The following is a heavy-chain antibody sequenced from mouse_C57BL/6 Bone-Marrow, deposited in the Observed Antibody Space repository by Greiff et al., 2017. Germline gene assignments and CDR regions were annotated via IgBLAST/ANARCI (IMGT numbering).Heavy chain of an antibody. J-gene: IGHJ1*03. D-gene: IGHD1-1*01. CDR3: ARDYYSSRGDWYFDV. V-gene: IGHV3-8*01. CDR2: ISYSGST. Sequence: EVKLQESGPGLAKPSQTLSLTCSVTGYSITSDYWNWIRKFPGNKLEYMGYISYSGSTYYNPSLKSRISITRDTSKNQYYLQLNSVTTEDTATYDCARDYYSSRGDWYFDVWGTGTTVTVSA. CDR1: GYSITSDY.